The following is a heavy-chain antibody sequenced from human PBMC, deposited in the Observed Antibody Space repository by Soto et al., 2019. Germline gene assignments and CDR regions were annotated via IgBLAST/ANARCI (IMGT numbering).Heavy chain of an antibody. J-gene: IGHJ3*02. CDR3: ARKGRYGDYVEAFDI. D-gene: IGHD4-17*01. CDR1: GGTFSSYT. CDR2: IIPILGIA. Sequence: SVKVSCKASGGTFSSYTISWVRQAPGQGLEWMGRIIPILGIANYAQKFQGRVTITADKSTSTAYMELSSLRSEDTAVYYCARKGRYGDYVEAFDIWGQGTMVTVSS. V-gene: IGHV1-69*02.